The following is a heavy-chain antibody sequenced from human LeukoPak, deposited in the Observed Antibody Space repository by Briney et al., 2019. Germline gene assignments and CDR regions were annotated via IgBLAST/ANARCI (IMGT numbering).Heavy chain of an antibody. Sequence: PGGSLRLSCAASGFTFSSYGMNWVRQAPGKGLEWVSSISSTSTYIYYADSVKGRFTISRDNAKNSVYLQMNSVRAEDTAVYYCARMGTLIYYWGQGTLVTVSS. D-gene: IGHD1-14*01. J-gene: IGHJ4*02. CDR2: ISSTSTYI. CDR1: GFTFSSYG. V-gene: IGHV3-21*01. CDR3: ARMGTLIYY.